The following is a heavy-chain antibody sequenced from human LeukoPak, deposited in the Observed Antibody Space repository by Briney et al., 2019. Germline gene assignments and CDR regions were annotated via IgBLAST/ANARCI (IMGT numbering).Heavy chain of an antibody. Sequence: PGGSLRLSCAASGFTFSDHYMDWVRQAPGKGLEWVGRTRNKANSYSTEYAASVKGRFTISRDDSTNSLYLQMNSLKTEDTAVYYCVRLPYSSGWYVSDWGHGTLVTVSS. J-gene: IGHJ4*01. CDR2: TRNKANSYST. D-gene: IGHD6-19*01. CDR3: VRLPYSSGWYVSD. V-gene: IGHV3-72*01. CDR1: GFTFSDHY.